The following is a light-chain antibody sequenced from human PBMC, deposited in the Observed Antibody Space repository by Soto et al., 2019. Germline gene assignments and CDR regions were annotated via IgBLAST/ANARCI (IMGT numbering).Light chain of an antibody. Sequence: EIVLTQSPGTLSLSPGERATLSCRASQSVSSSYLAWYQQKPGQAPRLLIYGASSRATGIPDRFSGSGSGTDFPLAISRLEPEDFVVYYCQQYGRSPPWTFGQGTKVEIK. J-gene: IGKJ1*01. CDR1: QSVSSSY. CDR3: QQYGRSPPWT. CDR2: GAS. V-gene: IGKV3-20*01.